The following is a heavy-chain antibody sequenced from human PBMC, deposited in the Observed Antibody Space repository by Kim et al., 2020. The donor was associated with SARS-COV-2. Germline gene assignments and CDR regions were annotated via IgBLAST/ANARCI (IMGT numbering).Heavy chain of an antibody. D-gene: IGHD1-7*01. J-gene: IGHJ4*02. Sequence: HKSRVTLSVDTAKNQFSLKLSSVTAADTAVYYCARGESGNWYYGGDYFDYWGQGTLVTVSS. CDR3: ARGESGNWYYGGDYFDY. V-gene: IGHV4-4*06.